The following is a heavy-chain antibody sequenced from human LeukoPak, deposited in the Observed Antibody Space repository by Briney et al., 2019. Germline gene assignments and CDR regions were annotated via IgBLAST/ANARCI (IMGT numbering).Heavy chain of an antibody. D-gene: IGHD3-10*01. CDR2: IYHSGST. J-gene: IGHJ3*02. CDR3: ARAPVLLWFGELLRARHDAFDI. CDR1: GGSISSGGYS. V-gene: IGHV4-30-2*01. Sequence: SETLSLTCAVSGGSISSGGYSWSWIRQPPGKGLEWIGYIYHSGSTYYNPSLKSRVTISVDTSKNQFSLKLSSVTAADTAVYYCARAPVLLWFGELLRARHDAFDIWGQGTMVTVSS.